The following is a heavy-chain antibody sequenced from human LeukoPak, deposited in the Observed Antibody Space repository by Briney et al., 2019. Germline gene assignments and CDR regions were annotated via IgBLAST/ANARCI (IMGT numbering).Heavy chain of an antibody. CDR1: GYTFTSYF. V-gene: IGHV1-46*01. CDR2: INPSGGST. CDR3: AKESCASSGSSISFDY. Sequence: ASVKVSFKASGYTFTSYFMHWVRQAPGQGLEWMGIINPSGGSTGYAQKFRGRVTVTRDTSTSTVYMELSSLRLEDTAVYYCAKESCASSGSSISFDYWGQGTLVTVSS. J-gene: IGHJ4*02. D-gene: IGHD1-26*01.